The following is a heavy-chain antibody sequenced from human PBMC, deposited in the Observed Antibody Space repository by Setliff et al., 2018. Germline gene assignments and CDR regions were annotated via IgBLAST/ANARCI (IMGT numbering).Heavy chain of an antibody. D-gene: IGHD3-3*01. Sequence: GSLRLSCEAFGFTFNNHWMSWVRQAPGKGLEWVANIMQDGGAQYYLDSVKGRFTVSRDNSNNTLYLHMSSLRAEDTAVYFCARIFLYGTSWYFDNWGQGTLVTVSS. CDR2: IMQDGGAQ. J-gene: IGHJ4*02. CDR1: GFTFNNHW. V-gene: IGHV3-7*03. CDR3: ARIFLYGTSWYFDN.